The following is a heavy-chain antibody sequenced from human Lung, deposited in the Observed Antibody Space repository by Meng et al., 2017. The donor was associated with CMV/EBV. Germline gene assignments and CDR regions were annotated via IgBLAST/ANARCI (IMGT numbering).Heavy chain of an antibody. J-gene: IGHJ4*02. V-gene: IGHV3-33*06. CDR3: AKGAVGATTSYYFDY. D-gene: IGHD1-26*01. CDR2: IWHDGSKK. CDR1: GFTLSRYG. Sequence: SGFTLSRYGMHWVRQAPGKGLEWVAFIWHDGSKKYYPDSVKGRFTISRDNSKNTLYLEVNSLSGEDTAVYYCAKGAVGATTSYYFDYWGQGTLVTVSS.